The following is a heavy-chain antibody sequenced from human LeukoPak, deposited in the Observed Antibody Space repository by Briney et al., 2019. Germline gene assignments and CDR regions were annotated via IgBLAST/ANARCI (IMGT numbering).Heavy chain of an antibody. V-gene: IGHV3-33*01. Sequence: GGSLRFYCTAHGFTFSSYAIHWLRQAPGKGLEGVALVWYDGSNRYYADSVKGRFTISRDNSKNTVYLQMNSLRAEDTAVYYCARELFGSGSFPDYWGQETLVTVSS. CDR1: GFTFSSYA. CDR2: VWYDGSNR. D-gene: IGHD3-10*01. CDR3: ARELFGSGSFPDY. J-gene: IGHJ4*02.